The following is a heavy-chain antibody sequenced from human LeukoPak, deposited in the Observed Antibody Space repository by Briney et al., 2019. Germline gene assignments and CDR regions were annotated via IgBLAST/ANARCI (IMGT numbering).Heavy chain of an antibody. CDR1: GGSISSYY. D-gene: IGHD3-16*02. CDR3: ASSLISRLDY. CDR2: IYYSGST. Sequence: PSETLSLTCTVSGGSISSYYWSWIRQPPGKGLGWIGYIYYSGSTNYNPSLKSRVTISVDTSKNQFSLKLSSVTAADTAVYYCASSLISRLDYWGQGTLVTVSS. V-gene: IGHV4-59*01. J-gene: IGHJ4*02.